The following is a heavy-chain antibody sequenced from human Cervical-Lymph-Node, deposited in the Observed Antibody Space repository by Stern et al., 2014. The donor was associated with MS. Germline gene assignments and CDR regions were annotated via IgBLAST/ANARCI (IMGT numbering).Heavy chain of an antibody. CDR1: GDSISSYTHY. CDR3: AKHACTGAACPFDL. D-gene: IGHD2-8*02. V-gene: IGHV4-39*01. CDR2: VYYSGAT. Sequence: QVQLQESGPGLVKPSETLSLTCAVSGDSISSYTHYWAWIRQPPGKGLEWIGSVYYSGATYYTPSLKGPVTISVDTSKNHFSRGLNSVTAADTAVYYCAKHACTGAACPFDLWGQGTLVTVSS. J-gene: IGHJ4*02.